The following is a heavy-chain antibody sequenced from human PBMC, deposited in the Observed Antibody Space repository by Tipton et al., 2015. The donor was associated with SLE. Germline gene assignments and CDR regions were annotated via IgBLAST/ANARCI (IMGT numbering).Heavy chain of an antibody. CDR2: IYNTVNT. CDR1: GGSVSSGGYY. Sequence: GLVKPSQTLSLTCTVSGGSVSSGGYYWSWIRQHPGKGLEWIGYIYNTVNTYYNPSLTSRVTISDDTSKNQFSLTLSSVTAADTAIYYCARFGRSAAMDWFDRWGQGTQVTVSA. J-gene: IGHJ5*02. V-gene: IGHV4-31*03. CDR3: ARFGRSAAMDWFDR. D-gene: IGHD2-2*01.